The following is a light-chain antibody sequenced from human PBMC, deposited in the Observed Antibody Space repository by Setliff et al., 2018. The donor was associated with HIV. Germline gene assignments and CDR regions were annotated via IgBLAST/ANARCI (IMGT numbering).Light chain of an antibody. Sequence: QSALTQPASVSGSPGQSITISCTGTSSDIGSYNFVSWYQQHPGKAPKLMIFDVTRRPSGVSDRFSGSKSGHTASLTISGLQAEDEADYYCSSYAGSYTFVFGTGTKVTVL. CDR3: SSYAGSYTFV. J-gene: IGLJ1*01. CDR1: SSDIGSYNF. CDR2: DVT. V-gene: IGLV2-14*03.